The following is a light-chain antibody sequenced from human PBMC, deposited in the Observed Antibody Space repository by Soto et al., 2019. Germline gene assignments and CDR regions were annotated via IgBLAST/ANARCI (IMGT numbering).Light chain of an antibody. Sequence: QSVLTQPASVSGSPGQSITISCPGTTSDFGSYSLVSWYQQHPGKVPKLLIYEVSKRPSGVSNRFSGSKSANTASLTISGLQAEDEADYYCCSYAGSGTPYVFGTGTKVTVL. V-gene: IGLV2-23*02. CDR1: TSDFGSYSL. J-gene: IGLJ1*01. CDR2: EVS. CDR3: CSYAGSGTPYV.